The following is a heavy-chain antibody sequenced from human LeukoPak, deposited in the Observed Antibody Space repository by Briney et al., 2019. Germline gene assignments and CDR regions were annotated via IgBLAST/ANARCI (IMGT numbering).Heavy chain of an antibody. CDR3: ARPTYGDYGMDV. CDR2: ISSSSTI. CDR1: GFTFSSYS. J-gene: IGHJ6*02. D-gene: IGHD4-17*01. V-gene: IGHV3-48*02. Sequence: GGSLRLSCAASGFTFSSYSMNWVRQAPGKGLEWVSYISSSSTIYYTDSVKGRFTISRDNAKNSLYLQMNSLRDEDTAVYYCARPTYGDYGMDVWGQGTTVTVSS.